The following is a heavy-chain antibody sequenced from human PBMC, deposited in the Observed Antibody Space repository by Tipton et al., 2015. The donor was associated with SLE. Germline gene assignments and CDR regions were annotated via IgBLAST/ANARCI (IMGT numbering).Heavy chain of an antibody. CDR1: GGSISYSSYS. CDR3: AREGDSSANFYYYGVNV. Sequence: TLSLTCIVSGGSISYSSYSWVWIRQPPGKGLEWIGCIYYSGSTDYYDPSLESRVSISIDTSKNEFSLKLSSVTAADTAVYYCAREGDSSANFYYYGVNVWGQGTTVTVSS. D-gene: IGHD2-21*01. CDR2: IYYSGSTD. V-gene: IGHV4-31*03. J-gene: IGHJ6*02.